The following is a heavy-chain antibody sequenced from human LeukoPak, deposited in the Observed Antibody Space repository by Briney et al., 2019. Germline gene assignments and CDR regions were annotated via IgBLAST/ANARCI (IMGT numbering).Heavy chain of an antibody. V-gene: IGHV1-24*01. Sequence: EASVKVSCKVSGYTLTELSMHWVRQAPGKGLEWMGGFDPEDGETIYAQKFQGRVTMTEDTSTDTAYMELSSLRSEDTAVYYCATDFSFGSGWYWGFDPWGQGTLVTVSS. CDR1: GYTLTELS. J-gene: IGHJ5*02. CDR3: ATDFSFGSGWYWGFDP. D-gene: IGHD6-19*01. CDR2: FDPEDGET.